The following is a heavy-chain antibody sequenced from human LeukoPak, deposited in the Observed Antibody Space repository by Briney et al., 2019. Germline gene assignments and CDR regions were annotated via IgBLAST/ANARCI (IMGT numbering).Heavy chain of an antibody. Sequence: PSETLSLTCTVSGYSIRSGHYWGWIRQPPGKGLEWIGNIFHSENTYYNPSLKSRVTISLDTSKNHFSLKVSSVTAADTAVYYCAREYLEYGSGNDYFDYWGQGTLVTVSS. V-gene: IGHV4-38-2*02. CDR2: IFHSENT. CDR1: GYSIRSGHY. CDR3: AREYLEYGSGNDYFDY. D-gene: IGHD3-10*01. J-gene: IGHJ4*02.